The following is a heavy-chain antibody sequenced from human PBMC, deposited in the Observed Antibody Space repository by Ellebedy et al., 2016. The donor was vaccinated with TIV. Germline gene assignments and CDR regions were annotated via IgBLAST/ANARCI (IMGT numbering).Heavy chain of an antibody. CDR2: IMGIFRTT. J-gene: IGHJ5*01. V-gene: IGHV1-69*13. D-gene: IGHD3-16*01. CDR1: GGTFNSNA. Sequence: ASVKVSCKASGGTFNSNAINWVRQAPGQGLEWMGGIMGIFRTTHYAQKFQGRVTMTADEFMSTACMELSSLRSEDTAVYYCARMGGYHYVNWFDSWGQGTLVTVSS. CDR3: ARMGGYHYVNWFDS.